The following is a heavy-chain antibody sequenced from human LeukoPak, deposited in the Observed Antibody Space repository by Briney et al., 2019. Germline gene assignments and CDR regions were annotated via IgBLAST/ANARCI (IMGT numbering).Heavy chain of an antibody. Sequence: SETLSLTCAVYGGSFSGYYWSWIRQPSGKGLEWIGEINHSGSTNYNPSLKSRVTISVDTSKNQFSLKLSSVTAADTAVYYCARGGKAGLWGQGTLVTVSS. CDR2: INHSGST. CDR3: ARGGKAGL. V-gene: IGHV4-34*01. D-gene: IGHD1-14*01. J-gene: IGHJ4*02. CDR1: GGSFSGYY.